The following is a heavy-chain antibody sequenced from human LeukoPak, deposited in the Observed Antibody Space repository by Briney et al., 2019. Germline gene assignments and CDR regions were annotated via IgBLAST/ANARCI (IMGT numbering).Heavy chain of an antibody. V-gene: IGHV1-3*01. Sequence: ASVKVSCKASGYIFTSYVMHWVRQAPGQRLEWMGWINAGNGNAKSSQKFQGRVTIIRDTSASTAYMEVSSLRSEDTSVYYCARASPGYSYDYFDYWGQGTLVTVSS. D-gene: IGHD5-18*01. CDR1: GYIFTSYV. CDR2: INAGNGNA. CDR3: ARASPGYSYDYFDY. J-gene: IGHJ4*02.